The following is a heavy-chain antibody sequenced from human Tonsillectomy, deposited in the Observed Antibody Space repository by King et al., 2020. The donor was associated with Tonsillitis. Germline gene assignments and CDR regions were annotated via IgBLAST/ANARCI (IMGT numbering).Heavy chain of an antibody. J-gene: IGHJ4*02. V-gene: IGHV3-30*03. D-gene: IGHD2-8*02. CDR1: GFSFDTYA. Sequence: VQLVESGGGVVQPGGSLKLSCAASGFSFDTYAMHWVRQAPGKGLEWVGLMSNDGRNIHYADSVKGRFTISRDNSMSTLYLEMNTLRTEDTAVYYCARGWWLGLDSWGQGTVVRVSS. CDR3: ARGWWLGLDS. CDR2: MSNDGRNI.